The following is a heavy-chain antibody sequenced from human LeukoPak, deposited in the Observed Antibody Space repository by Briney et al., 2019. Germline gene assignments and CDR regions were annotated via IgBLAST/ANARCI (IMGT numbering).Heavy chain of an antibody. Sequence: GGSLRLSCAASGFSINSSYWTWIRQAPGKGLEWVSVINTKSKTIYYADSVKVRFAISRGNAKNSLYLQMNSLKAEYTALHYWVGDRNQSFGYWGQGTLVTVSS. D-gene: IGHD3-3*01. CDR2: INTKSKTI. CDR3: VGDRNQSFGY. CDR1: GFSINSSY. V-gene: IGHV3-48*01. J-gene: IGHJ4*02.